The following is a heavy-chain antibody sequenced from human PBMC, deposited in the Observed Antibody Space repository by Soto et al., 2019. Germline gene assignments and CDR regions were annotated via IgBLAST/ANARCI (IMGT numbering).Heavy chain of an antibody. Sequence: QLQESGPGLVKPSETLSLTCTVSGGSFTSTNYFWGWIRQPPGKGLEWIGYMYYNGNTFYSPSLMSRVTMSVDTSTRQFSLDLGSVTAAYTAMYYCARLQIYDSRAAPTPIFHPWGLGAMVTVSS. CDR2: MYYNGNT. CDR1: GGSFTSTNYF. CDR3: ARLQIYDSRAAPTPIFHP. J-gene: IGHJ1*01. D-gene: IGHD3-22*01. V-gene: IGHV4-39*01.